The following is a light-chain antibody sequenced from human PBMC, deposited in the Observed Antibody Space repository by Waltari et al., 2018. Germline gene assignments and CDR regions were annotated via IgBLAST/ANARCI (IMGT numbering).Light chain of an antibody. CDR3: QSYASTDLVV. Sequence: NFVLTQPHSVSESPGKTVTISCTRSSGSIADNYVQWYQQPPGGAPKILIYEDDQRPSGAPARFSGSIDSSSNSASLSISGLKTEDEADYYCQSYASTDLVVFGGGTTLTVL. J-gene: IGLJ2*01. V-gene: IGLV6-57*04. CDR2: EDD. CDR1: SGSIADNY.